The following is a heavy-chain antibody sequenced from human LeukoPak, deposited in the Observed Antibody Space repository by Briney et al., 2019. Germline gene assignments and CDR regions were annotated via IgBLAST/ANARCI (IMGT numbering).Heavy chain of an antibody. J-gene: IGHJ4*02. CDR2: ITGSGGST. CDR1: GFTFSSYA. D-gene: IGHD6-19*01. CDR3: ASYPRYSSTPPFDY. V-gene: IGHV3-23*01. Sequence: GGSLRLSCAASGFTFSSYAMSWVRQAPGKGLEWVSAITGSGGSTNYADSVKGRFTISRDNSKYTLYLQMSSLRAEDTAVYYCASYPRYSSTPPFDYWGQGTPVTVSS.